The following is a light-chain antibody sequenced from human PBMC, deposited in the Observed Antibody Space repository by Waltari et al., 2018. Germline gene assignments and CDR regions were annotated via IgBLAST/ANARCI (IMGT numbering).Light chain of an antibody. J-gene: IGKJ1*01. CDR1: QSVGSN. CDR2: PAS. V-gene: IGKV3-15*01. Sequence: ELLMTQSPATLSVSPGARPTVTCRASQSVGSNLAWYQHKPGQSPRLLIYPASTTAAGIPARFSGSGSGTEFTLTISSLQSEDFAIYYCQQYNNWPGTFGQGTRVEIK. CDR3: QQYNNWPGT.